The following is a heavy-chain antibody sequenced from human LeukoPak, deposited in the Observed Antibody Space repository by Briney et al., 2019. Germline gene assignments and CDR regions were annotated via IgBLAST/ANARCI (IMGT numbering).Heavy chain of an antibody. V-gene: IGHV3-21*01. CDR2: ISSSSSCI. CDR1: GFTFSSYS. D-gene: IGHD6-19*01. CDR3: ARDSGGPYSSGWPDAFDI. Sequence: PGGSLRLSCAASGFTFSSYSMNWVRQAPGKGLEWVSSISSSSSCIYYADSVKGRFTISRDNAKNSLYLQMNSLRAEDTAVYYCARDSGGPYSSGWPDAFDIWGQGTMVTVSS. J-gene: IGHJ3*02.